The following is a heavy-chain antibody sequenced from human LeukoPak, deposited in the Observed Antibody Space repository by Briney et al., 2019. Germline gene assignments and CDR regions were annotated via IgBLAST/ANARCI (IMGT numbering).Heavy chain of an antibody. CDR1: GGSISSGSYY. Sequence: ASETLSLTCTVSGGSISSGSYYWSWIRQPAGKGLEWIGRIYTSGSTNYNPSLKSRVTISVDTSKIQFSLKLSSVTAADTAVYYCARAQGNYYDSSGYPDYWGQGTLVTVSS. D-gene: IGHD3-22*01. J-gene: IGHJ4*02. CDR3: ARAQGNYYDSSGYPDY. V-gene: IGHV4-61*02. CDR2: IYTSGST.